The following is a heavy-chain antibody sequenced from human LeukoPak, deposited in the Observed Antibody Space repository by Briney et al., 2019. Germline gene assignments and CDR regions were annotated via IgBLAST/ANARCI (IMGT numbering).Heavy chain of an antibody. D-gene: IGHD1-26*01. Sequence: SETLSLTFTVSGDSVSSYYWTWIRQPAGKGLEWIGRIYSSGTTHYNPSFKIRVTMSVDTSKNQFTLKLSSVTAADTAVYYCAREGSSRPFDYWGQGTLVTVSS. CDR1: GDSVSSYY. V-gene: IGHV4-4*07. CDR3: AREGSSRPFDY. J-gene: IGHJ4*02. CDR2: IYSSGTT.